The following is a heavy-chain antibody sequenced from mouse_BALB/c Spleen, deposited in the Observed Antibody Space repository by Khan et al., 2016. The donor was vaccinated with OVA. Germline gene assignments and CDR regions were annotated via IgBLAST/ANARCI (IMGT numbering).Heavy chain of an antibody. CDR1: GYSITSGYA. CDR3: ARGNYYGYYFDY. J-gene: IGHJ2*01. V-gene: IGHV3-2*02. D-gene: IGHD1-1*01. Sequence: EVKLLESGPGLVKPSQSLSLTCTVTGYSITSGYAWNWIRQFPGNKLGWMGYISYSGVTSYTPSLKSRISITRDTSKNQFFLQLNSVTTEDTATYYCARGNYYGYYFDYWGQGTTLTVSS. CDR2: ISYSGVT.